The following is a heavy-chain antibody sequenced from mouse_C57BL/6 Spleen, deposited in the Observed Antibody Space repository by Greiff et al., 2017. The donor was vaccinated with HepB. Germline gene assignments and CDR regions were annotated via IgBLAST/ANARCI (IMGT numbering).Heavy chain of an antibody. Sequence: QVQLQHPGAELVKPGASVKMSCKASGYTFTSYWITWVKQRPGQGLEWIGDIYPGSGSTNYNEKFKSKATLTVDTSSRTAYMQRSSLTSEDSAVYYGARDYGSSQYYAMDYWGQGTSVTVSS. CDR3: ARDYGSSQYYAMDY. V-gene: IGHV1-55*01. D-gene: IGHD1-1*01. CDR2: IYPGSGST. CDR1: GYTFTSYW. J-gene: IGHJ4*01.